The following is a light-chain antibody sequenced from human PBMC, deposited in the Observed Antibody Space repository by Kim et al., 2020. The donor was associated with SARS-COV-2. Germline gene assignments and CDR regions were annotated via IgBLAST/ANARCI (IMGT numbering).Light chain of an antibody. Sequence: QSVLTQPTSASGTPGQRVTISCSGSRSNIGSNVVNWYQQLPGTAPKLLIYSNDYRPSGVPDRFSGSKSGTSASLDISGLQSEDEADYYCAAWDDSLNGSVFGGGTQLTVL. CDR2: SND. CDR1: RSNIGSNV. V-gene: IGLV1-44*01. CDR3: AAWDDSLNGSV. J-gene: IGLJ3*02.